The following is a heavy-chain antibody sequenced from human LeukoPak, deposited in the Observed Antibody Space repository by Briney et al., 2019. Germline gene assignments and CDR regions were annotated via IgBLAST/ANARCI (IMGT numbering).Heavy chain of an antibody. CDR3: ARSRGYSGYAYDAFDL. CDR2: IYYSGST. V-gene: IGHV4-59*01. CDR1: GGSISSYY. J-gene: IGHJ3*01. D-gene: IGHD5-12*01. Sequence: SETLSLTCTVSGGSISSYYWSWIRQPPGKGLEWIGYIYYSGSTNYNPSLKSRVTISVDTSKNQFSLKLSSVTAADTAVYYCARSRGYSGYAYDAFDLWGQGTMVTVSS.